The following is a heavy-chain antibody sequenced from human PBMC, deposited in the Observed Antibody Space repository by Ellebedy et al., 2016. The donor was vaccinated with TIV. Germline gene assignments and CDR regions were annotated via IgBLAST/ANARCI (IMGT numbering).Heavy chain of an antibody. CDR3: ARHEVTYSSSWYYFDY. V-gene: IGHV5-51*01. CDR2: IYPGDSDT. J-gene: IGHJ4*02. Sequence: GESLKISCKGSGYSFTSYWIGWVRQMHGKGLEWMGIIYPGDSDTRYSPSFQGQVTVSADKSISTAYLQWSSLKASDTAMYYCARHEVTYSSSWYYFDYWGQGTLVTVSS. D-gene: IGHD6-13*01. CDR1: GYSFTSYW.